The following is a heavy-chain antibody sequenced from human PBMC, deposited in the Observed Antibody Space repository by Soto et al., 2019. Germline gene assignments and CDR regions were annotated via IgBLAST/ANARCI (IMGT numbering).Heavy chain of an antibody. V-gene: IGHV3-21*01. CDR1: GFTFRTYS. CDR3: ARDQVGPLYYYYCGMDV. CDR2: ISSSSTYI. J-gene: IGHJ6*02. D-gene: IGHD1-26*01. Sequence: GGSLRLSCAASGFTFRTYSMNWVRQAPGKGLEWVSSISSSSTYIYYADSVKGRFTIPRDNAKNSLYMQMTSLRAEDTAVYYCARDQVGPLYYYYCGMDVWGQGTTVTVSS.